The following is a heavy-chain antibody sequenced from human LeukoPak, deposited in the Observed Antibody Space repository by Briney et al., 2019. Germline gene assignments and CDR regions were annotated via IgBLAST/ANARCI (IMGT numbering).Heavy chain of an antibody. CDR2: INHSGST. CDR3: ARGCHWSGYYQPPLPPTANFDY. V-gene: IGHV4-34*01. D-gene: IGHD3-3*01. J-gene: IGHJ4*02. CDR1: GGSFSGYY. Sequence: SETLSLTCAVYGGSFSGYYWSWIRQPPGKGLEWIGEINHSGSTNYNPSLKSRVTISVDTSKNQFSLKLSSVTAADTAVYYCARGCHWSGYYQPPLPPTANFDYWGQGTLVTVPS.